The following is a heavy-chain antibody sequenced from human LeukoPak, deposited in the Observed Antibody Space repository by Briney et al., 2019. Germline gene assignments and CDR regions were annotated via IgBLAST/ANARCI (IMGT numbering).Heavy chain of an antibody. V-gene: IGHV4-34*01. CDR1: GGSFSGYY. Sequence: SETLSLTCAVYGGSFSGYYWIWIRQPPGKGLEWIGEINHSASTNYNPSLKSRVTISVDTSKNQFSLKLSSVTAADTAVYYCATNYDRLWFDPWGQGTLVTVSS. J-gene: IGHJ5*02. CDR3: ATNYDRLWFDP. CDR2: INHSAST. D-gene: IGHD3-3*01.